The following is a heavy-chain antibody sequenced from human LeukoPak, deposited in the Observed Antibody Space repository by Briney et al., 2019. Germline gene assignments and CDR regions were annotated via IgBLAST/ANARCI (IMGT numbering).Heavy chain of an antibody. CDR3: TSQDGDAYNSWWYYFDY. D-gene: IGHD5-24*01. V-gene: IGHV3-73*01. CDR2: IRNKGNNYAT. Sequence: GGSLTLSCAASGFTFSGSALNWVRQASGKGLEWVGRIRNKGNNYATAYAASVRGRFTISRDDSKNTAYLQVNSLKTEDTAVYYCTSQDGDAYNSWWYYFDYWGQGTLVTVSS. J-gene: IGHJ4*02. CDR1: GFTFSGSA.